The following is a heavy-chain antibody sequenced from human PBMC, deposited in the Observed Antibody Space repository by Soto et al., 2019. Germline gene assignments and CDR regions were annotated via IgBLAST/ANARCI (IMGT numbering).Heavy chain of an antibody. CDR2: ISAYNDNI. CDR3: ARHDFWSGYSDY. CDR1: GYTFTSYG. Sequence: QVQLVQSGAEVEKPGASVKVSCKTSGYTFTSYGITWVRQAPGQGLEWMGWISAYNDNINYAQRLQGRVTMTTDTSTSTAYMELRSLRSDDTAVYYCARHDFWSGYSDYWGQGTPVTVSS. V-gene: IGHV1-18*01. J-gene: IGHJ4*02. D-gene: IGHD3-3*01.